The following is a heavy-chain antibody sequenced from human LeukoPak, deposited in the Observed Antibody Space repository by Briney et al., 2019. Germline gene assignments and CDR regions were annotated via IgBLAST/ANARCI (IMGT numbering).Heavy chain of an antibody. D-gene: IGHD5-24*01. V-gene: IGHV3-33*01. Sequence: PGGSLRLSCAASGFTFSSYGMPWVRQAPGKGLEWVAVIWYDGSNKYYADSVKGRFTISRDNSKNTLYLQMNSLRAEETAVYYCASRRDGYSHDAFDIWGQGTMVTVSS. J-gene: IGHJ3*02. CDR3: ASRRDGYSHDAFDI. CDR1: GFTFSSYG. CDR2: IWYDGSNK.